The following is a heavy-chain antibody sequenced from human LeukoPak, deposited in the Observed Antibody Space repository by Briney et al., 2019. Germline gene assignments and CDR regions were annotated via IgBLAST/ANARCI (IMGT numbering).Heavy chain of an antibody. V-gene: IGHV3-74*01. Sequence: GSLRLSCAASGFTFSSYWMHWVRQAPGKGLVWVSRTNEDASTTNYADSVKGRFTISRDNAKNTLYLQMNSLRAEDTAVSYCVRDLGGRSGYWGQGTLVTVSS. D-gene: IGHD1-26*01. CDR1: GFTFSSYW. J-gene: IGHJ4*02. CDR3: VRDLGGRSGY. CDR2: TNEDASTT.